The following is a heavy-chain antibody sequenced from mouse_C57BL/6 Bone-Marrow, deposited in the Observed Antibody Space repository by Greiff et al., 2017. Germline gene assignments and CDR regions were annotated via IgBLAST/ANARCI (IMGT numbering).Heavy chain of an antibody. CDR1: GYTFTSYW. J-gene: IGHJ3*01. Sequence: QVQLQQPGTELVKPGASVKLSCKASGYTFTSYWMHWVKQRPGQGLEWIGNINPSNGGTNYNEKFKSKATLTVDKSSSTAYMQLSRLTSEDSAVYYCARWDYDYDGAWFAYWGQGTLVTVSA. V-gene: IGHV1-53*01. CDR3: ARWDYDYDGAWFAY. D-gene: IGHD2-4*01. CDR2: INPSNGGT.